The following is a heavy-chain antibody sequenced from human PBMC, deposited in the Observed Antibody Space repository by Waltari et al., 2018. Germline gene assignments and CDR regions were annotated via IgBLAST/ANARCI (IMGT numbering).Heavy chain of an antibody. CDR2: MRWSGGNR. Sequence: EVQLLESGGGLVQPGGSLRLSCAASGFTFSSYAMSWVRQAPREGPESVAGMRWSGGNRYEGDSGKVRCTIPRENSKNTRYLQMNRLRAEDTAVNYCAKEGVVVGATSFDYWGHEGLVTGST. D-gene: IGHD2-15*01. J-gene: IGHJ4*03. V-gene: IGHV3-23*02. CDR3: AKEGVVVGATSFDY. CDR1: GFTFSSYA.